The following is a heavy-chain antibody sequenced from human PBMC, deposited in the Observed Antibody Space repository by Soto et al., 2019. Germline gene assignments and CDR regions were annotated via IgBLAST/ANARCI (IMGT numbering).Heavy chain of an antibody. CDR2: VWVNGNNR. Sequence: QVQLVESGGGVVQPGRSLRLSCAASGFIFSNYAMHWVRQAPGKGLEWVAVVWVNGNNRDYAGSVEGRFSISRDNSRNTGCRQMDSRGGADTAVDFCARDAGAAGPFDYWGQGTPVTVSS. D-gene: IGHD6-19*01. CDR3: ARDAGAAGPFDY. CDR1: GFIFSNYA. J-gene: IGHJ4*02. V-gene: IGHV3-33*01.